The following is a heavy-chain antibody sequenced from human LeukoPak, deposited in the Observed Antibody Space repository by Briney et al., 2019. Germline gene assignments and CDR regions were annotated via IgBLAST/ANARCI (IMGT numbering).Heavy chain of an antibody. CDR1: GGSFSGYY. D-gene: IGHD6-19*01. V-gene: IGHV4-34*01. CDR2: INHSGST. CDR3: ARGPDSSGWYRAGYYFDY. Sequence: NPSETLSLTCAVYGGSFSGYYWSWIRQPPGKGLEWIGEINHSGSTNYNPSLESRVTISVDTSKNQFSLKLSSVTAADTAVYYCARGPDSSGWYRAGYYFDYWGQGTLVTVSS. J-gene: IGHJ4*02.